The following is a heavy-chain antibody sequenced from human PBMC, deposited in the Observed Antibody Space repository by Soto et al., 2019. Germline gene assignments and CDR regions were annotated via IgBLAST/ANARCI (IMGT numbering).Heavy chain of an antibody. CDR2: IYYSGST. CDR3: SYGTWFDP. CDR1: GGSISSYY. J-gene: IGHJ5*02. Sequence: QVQLQESGPGLVKPSETLSLTCTVSGGSISSYYWSWIRQPPGKGLEWIGYIYYSGSTNYNPSLKSRVTISVDTSKNQFSLKLSSVTAADTARLVWSYGTWFDPWGQGTLVTVSS. V-gene: IGHV4-59*08. D-gene: IGHD5-18*01.